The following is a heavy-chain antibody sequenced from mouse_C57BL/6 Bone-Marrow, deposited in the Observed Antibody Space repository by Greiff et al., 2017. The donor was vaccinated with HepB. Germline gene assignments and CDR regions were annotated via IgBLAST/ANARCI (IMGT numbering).Heavy chain of an antibody. J-gene: IGHJ4*01. D-gene: IGHD1-1*01. Sequence: VQLQQPGAELVKPGASVKMSCKASGYTFTSYWITWVKQRPGQGLEWIGDIYPGSGSTNYNEKFKSKATLTVDTSSSTAYMQLISLTSEDSAVYYCASNGSSPYYYAMDYWGQGTSVTVSS. CDR3: ASNGSSPYYYAMDY. CDR2: IYPGSGST. CDR1: GYTFTSYW. V-gene: IGHV1-55*01.